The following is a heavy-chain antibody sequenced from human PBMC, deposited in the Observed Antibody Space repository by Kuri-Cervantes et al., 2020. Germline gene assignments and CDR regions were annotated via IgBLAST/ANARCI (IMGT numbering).Heavy chain of an antibody. CDR2: INHSGST. CDR1: GGSFSGYY. D-gene: IGHD2-2*01. V-gene: IGHV4-34*01. Sequence: SQTLSLTCAVYGGSFSGYYWSWIRQPPGKGLEWIGEINHSGSTNYNPSLKSRVTISVDTSKNQFSLKLSSVTAADTAVYYCARADCSRTSCYDADWGQGTLVTVSS. CDR3: ARADCSRTSCYDAD. J-gene: IGHJ4*02.